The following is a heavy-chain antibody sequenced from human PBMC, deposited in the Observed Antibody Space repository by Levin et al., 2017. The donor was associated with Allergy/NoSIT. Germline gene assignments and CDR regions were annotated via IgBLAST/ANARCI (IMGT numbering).Heavy chain of an antibody. CDR1: GYTFPAYF. CDR3: AKAGNYGDLEY. Sequence: EASVKVSCKSFGYTFPAYFIHWVRQVPGQGLEWLGWINPNSGGTKSAQKFEGRVTMTRDTSIRTAYLEANRLTSDDTALYYCAKAGNYGDLEYWGRGTLVTVSS. V-gene: IGHV1-2*02. D-gene: IGHD4-17*01. CDR2: INPNSGGT. J-gene: IGHJ4*02.